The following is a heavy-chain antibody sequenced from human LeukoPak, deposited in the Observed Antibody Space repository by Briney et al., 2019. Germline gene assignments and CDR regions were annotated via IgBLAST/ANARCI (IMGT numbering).Heavy chain of an antibody. V-gene: IGHV4-59*12. CDR1: GGSINSY. Sequence: SETLSLTCTVSGGSINSYWSWIRQPAGKGLEWIGYIYYSGTTNYNPSLESRVTTSVDTSKNQFSLKLSSVTAADTAVYYCARGYSWFGELYYDYWGQGTLVTVSS. CDR2: IYYSGTT. CDR3: ARGYSWFGELYYDY. J-gene: IGHJ4*02. D-gene: IGHD3-10*01.